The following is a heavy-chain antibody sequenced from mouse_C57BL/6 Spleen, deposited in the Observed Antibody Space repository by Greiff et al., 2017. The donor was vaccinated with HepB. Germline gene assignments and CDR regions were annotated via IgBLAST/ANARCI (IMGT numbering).Heavy chain of an antibody. CDR1: GFTFSSYG. CDR3: ARHQEDDYDDPYAMDY. J-gene: IGHJ4*01. V-gene: IGHV5-6*01. Sequence: EVQRVESGGDLVKPGGSLKLSCAASGFTFSSYGMSWVRQTPDKRLEWVATISSGGSYTYYPDSVKGRFTISRDNAKNTLYLQMSSLKSEDTAMYYCARHQEDDYDDPYAMDYWGQGTSVTVSS. CDR2: ISSGGSYT. D-gene: IGHD2-4*01.